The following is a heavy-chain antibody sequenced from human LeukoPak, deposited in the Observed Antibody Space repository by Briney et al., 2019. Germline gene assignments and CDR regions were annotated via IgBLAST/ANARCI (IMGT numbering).Heavy chain of an antibody. J-gene: IGHJ4*02. CDR3: ARGTLYSGWSYYFDY. Sequence: SETLSLTCSVSGGSISLSYYYWGWIRQPPGKALEWIGSVYYSGTTSYNPSLKSRVTVSVDMSKNHFSLRLSSVTAADTAMYYCARGTLYSGWSYYFDYWGQGSQVTVSS. CDR1: GGSISLSYYY. V-gene: IGHV4-39*07. CDR2: VYYSGTT. D-gene: IGHD6-19*01.